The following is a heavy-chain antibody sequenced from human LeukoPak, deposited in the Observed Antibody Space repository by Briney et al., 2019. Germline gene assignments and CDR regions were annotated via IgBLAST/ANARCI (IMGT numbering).Heavy chain of an antibody. J-gene: IGHJ4*02. D-gene: IGHD3-10*01. CDR2: IIPIFGTA. V-gene: IGHV1-69*01. CDR3: AREGSGSYYRWRY. Sequence: GRSLRLSCAASGFTFSSYAISWVRQAPGQGLEWMGGIIPIFGTANYAQKFQGRVTITADESTSTAYMELSSLRSEDTAVYYCAREGSGSYYRWRYWGQGTLVTVSS. CDR1: GFTFSSYA.